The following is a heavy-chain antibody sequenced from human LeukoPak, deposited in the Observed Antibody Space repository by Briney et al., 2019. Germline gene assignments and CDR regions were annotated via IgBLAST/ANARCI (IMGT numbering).Heavy chain of an antibody. CDR3: AINGGGDSGYGNFDY. V-gene: IGHV3-9*01. CDR2: INWNSDSI. Sequence: GGSLRLSCAVSGFTFDDYAMHWVRQVPGKGLEWVSGINWNSDSIGYADSVKGRFTTSRDNAKNSLYLQMNSLRAEDTAFYYCAINGGGDSGYGNFDYWGRGTLVTVSS. D-gene: IGHD5-12*01. J-gene: IGHJ4*02. CDR1: GFTFDDYA.